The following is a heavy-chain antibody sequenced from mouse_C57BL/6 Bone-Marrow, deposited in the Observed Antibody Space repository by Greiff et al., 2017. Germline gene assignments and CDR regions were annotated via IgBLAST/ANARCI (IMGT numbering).Heavy chain of an antibody. Sequence: VQLKQSGAELVRPGASVTLSCKASGYTFTDYEMHWVKQTPVHGLEWIGAIDPETGGTAYNQKFKGKAILTADKSSSTAYMELRSLTSEDSAVYYCIHAAYYKDYWGQGTTLTVSS. J-gene: IGHJ2*01. V-gene: IGHV1-15*01. D-gene: IGHD2-12*01. CDR1: GYTFTDYE. CDR3: IHAAYYKDY. CDR2: IDPETGGT.